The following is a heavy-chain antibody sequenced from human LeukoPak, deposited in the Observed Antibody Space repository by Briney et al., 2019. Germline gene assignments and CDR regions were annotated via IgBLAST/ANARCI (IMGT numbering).Heavy chain of an antibody. Sequence: GRSLRLSCAASGFTFSGSGMHWVRQAPGKGLEWVAIIWSSGNNIHYADSVRGRFTISRDNSRNTLYLQMVSLRAEDTAVYYCARDIGDCSSGRCYSDYIHYWGQGTLVTVSS. CDR2: IWSSGNNI. V-gene: IGHV3-33*01. D-gene: IGHD2-15*01. CDR1: GFTFSGSG. J-gene: IGHJ4*02. CDR3: ARDIGDCSSGRCYSDYIHY.